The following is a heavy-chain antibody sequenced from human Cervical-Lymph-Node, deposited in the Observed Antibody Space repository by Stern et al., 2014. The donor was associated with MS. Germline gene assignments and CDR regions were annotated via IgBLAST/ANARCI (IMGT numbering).Heavy chain of an antibody. Sequence: VQLVESGGGVVQPGRSLRLSCAASGFTFSNYGMHWGPQAPGKGLEWLAVIWYDGNKKYYADSVKGRFTISRDNSKNTLFLQMSSLTAEDTALYYCARGNWNYEGMGYWGQGTLVTVSS. J-gene: IGHJ4*02. CDR2: IWYDGNKK. V-gene: IGHV3-33*01. CDR1: GFTFSNYG. CDR3: ARGNWNYEGMGY. D-gene: IGHD1-7*01.